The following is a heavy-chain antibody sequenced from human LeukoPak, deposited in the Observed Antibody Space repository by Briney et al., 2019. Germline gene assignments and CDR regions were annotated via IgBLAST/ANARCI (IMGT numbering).Heavy chain of an antibody. CDR2: ISYDGTNK. CDR1: GFTFSSYA. CDR3: ARDLETVTTHAFDI. J-gene: IGHJ3*02. V-gene: IGHV3-30*09. D-gene: IGHD4-17*01. Sequence: GRSLRLSCAASGFTFSSYAMHWVRQAPGKGLEGVAVISYDGTNKYYAGSVKGRFAISRDNSKNTLYLQMNSLRAEDTAVYYCARDLETVTTHAFDIWGQGTMVTVSS.